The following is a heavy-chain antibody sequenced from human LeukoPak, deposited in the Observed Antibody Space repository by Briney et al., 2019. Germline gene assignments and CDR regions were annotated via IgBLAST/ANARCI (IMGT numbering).Heavy chain of an antibody. V-gene: IGHV3-7*01. D-gene: IGHD4-11*01. CDR1: GFTFSNYW. CDR2: IKQDGSEK. J-gene: IGHJ6*02. CDR3: ARAPSKYYYGLDV. Sequence: PGGSLRLSCVVSGFTFSNYWMSWVHQAPGKGLEWVANIKQDGSEKYYVDSVKGRFTISRDNAKNSLFLQMNSLRAEDTAVYYCARAPSKYYYGLDVWGQGTTVTVSS.